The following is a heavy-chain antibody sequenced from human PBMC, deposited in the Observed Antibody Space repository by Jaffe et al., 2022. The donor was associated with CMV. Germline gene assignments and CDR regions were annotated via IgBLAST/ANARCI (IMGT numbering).Heavy chain of an antibody. CDR2: INHSGST. J-gene: IGHJ6*02. Sequence: QVQLQQWGAGLLKPSETLSLTCAVYGGSFSGYYWSWIRQPPGKGLEWIGEINHSGSTNYNPSLKSRVTISVDTSKNQFSLKLSSVTAADTAVYYCARAPMPTAIYYGDSPRGMDVWGQGTTVTVSS. CDR3: ARAPMPTAIYYGDSPRGMDV. V-gene: IGHV4-34*01. D-gene: IGHD4-17*01. CDR1: GGSFSGYY.